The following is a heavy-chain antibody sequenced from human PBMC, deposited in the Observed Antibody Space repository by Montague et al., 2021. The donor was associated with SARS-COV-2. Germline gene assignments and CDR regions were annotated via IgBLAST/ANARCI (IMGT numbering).Heavy chain of an antibody. J-gene: IGHJ5*02. CDR1: GFSLSTSGMC. V-gene: IGHV2-70*01. D-gene: IGHD3-9*01. CDR2: IDWDDDK. Sequence: PALVKPTQTLTLTCTFSGFSLSTSGMCVSWIRQPPGKALEWLALIDWDDDKYYSTSLKTRLTISKDTSKNQVVLTMTNMDPVDTATYYCARIRDYDILTGSYSGFDPWGQGTLVTVSS. CDR3: ARIRDYDILTGSYSGFDP.